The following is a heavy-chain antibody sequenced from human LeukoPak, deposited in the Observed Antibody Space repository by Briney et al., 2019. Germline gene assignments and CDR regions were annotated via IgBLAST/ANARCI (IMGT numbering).Heavy chain of an antibody. J-gene: IGHJ4*02. CDR1: GFTFSSYA. V-gene: IGHV3-23*01. D-gene: IGHD1-26*01. CDR2: ISGTGGST. Sequence: PGGSLRLSCGASGFTFSSYAMSWVRQAPGKGLEWVSAISGTGGSTYYADSVKGWFTISRDNSKNTLYLQMNSLRAEDTAVFYCATRPTVGAPTPTFDCWGQGTLVTVSS. CDR3: ATRPTVGAPTPTFDC.